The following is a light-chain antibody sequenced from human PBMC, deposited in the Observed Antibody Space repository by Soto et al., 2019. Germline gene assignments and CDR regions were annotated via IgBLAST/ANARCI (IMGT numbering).Light chain of an antibody. CDR3: SSYTTTSTLL. Sequence: QSALTQPASVSGSLGQSITISCTGSNRDIGAYNLVSWYQQYPDTAPKLIIYEVRNRPSGVSYRFTGSRSGNTASLTISALQADDESTFYCSSYTTTSTLLFGGGTNSPS. CDR2: EVR. CDR1: NRDIGAYNL. J-gene: IGLJ3*02. V-gene: IGLV2-14*01.